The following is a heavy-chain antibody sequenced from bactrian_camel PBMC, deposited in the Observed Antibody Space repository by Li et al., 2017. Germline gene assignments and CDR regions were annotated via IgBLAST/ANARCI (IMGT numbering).Heavy chain of an antibody. D-gene: IGHD1*01. V-gene: IGHV3S42*01. CDR2: ILLRGDGTT. CDR3: SAAWNGGSGRAEDTY. Sequence: VQLVESGGGSVQAGGSLRLSCAVAGYTSRSNCLGWFRRTDEQEREGVAAILLRGDGTTTYAESVKGRFTISQDNAKNTLYLQMNNLKPEDTAIYYCSAAWNGGSGRAEDTYWGQGTQVTVS. J-gene: IGHJ4*01. CDR1: GYTSRSNC.